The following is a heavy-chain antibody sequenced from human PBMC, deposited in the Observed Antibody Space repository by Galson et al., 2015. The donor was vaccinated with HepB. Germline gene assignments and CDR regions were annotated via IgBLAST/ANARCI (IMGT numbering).Heavy chain of an antibody. D-gene: IGHD1-26*01. CDR3: ARDGVVGAPGGAFDI. CDR1: GFTVSSNY. Sequence: SLRLSCAASGFTVSSNYMSWVRQAPGKGLEWVSVIYSGGSTYYADSVKGRFTISRDNSKNTLYLQMNSLRAEDTAVYYCARDGVVGAPGGAFDIWGQGTMVTVSS. CDR2: IYSGGST. V-gene: IGHV3-53*01. J-gene: IGHJ3*02.